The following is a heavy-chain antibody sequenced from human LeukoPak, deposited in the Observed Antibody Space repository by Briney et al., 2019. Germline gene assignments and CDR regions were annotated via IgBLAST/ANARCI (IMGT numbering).Heavy chain of an antibody. V-gene: IGHV3-48*03. CDR3: ARGSGIVSMWDYFDY. CDR1: GFTFSSYE. Sequence: GGSLRLSCAASGFTFSSYEMNWVRQAPGKGLEWVSYISSSGSTIYYADSVKGRFTISRDNAKNALFLQMNSLRAEDTAVYYCARGSGIVSMWDYFDYWGQGTLVTVSS. J-gene: IGHJ4*02. CDR2: ISSSGSTI. D-gene: IGHD3-10*02.